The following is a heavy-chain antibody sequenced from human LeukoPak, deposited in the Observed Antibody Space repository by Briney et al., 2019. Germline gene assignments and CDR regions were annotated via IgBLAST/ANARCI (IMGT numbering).Heavy chain of an antibody. CDR3: ARHHDYANY. D-gene: IGHD4-17*01. CDR1: GGSISSSSYY. CDR2: IYYSGST. Sequence: SETLSLTCTVSGGSISSSSYYWGWIRQPPGKGLEWIVSIYYSGSTYYNPSLKSRVTISVDTSKNQFSLKLSSVTAADTAVYYCARHHDYANYWGQGTLVTVSS. V-gene: IGHV4-39*01. J-gene: IGHJ4*02.